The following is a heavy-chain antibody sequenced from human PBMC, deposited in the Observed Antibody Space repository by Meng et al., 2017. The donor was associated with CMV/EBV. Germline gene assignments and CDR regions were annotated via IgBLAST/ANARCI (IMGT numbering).Heavy chain of an antibody. Sequence: QVQLVESGGGVVQPGRALRLSCAASGFTFSSYAMHWVRQAPGKGLEWVAVISYDGSNKYYADSVKGRFTISRDNSKNTLYLQMNSLRAEDTAVYYCARDRGERKEQQLVDYWGQGTLVTVSS. CDR3: ARDRGERKEQQLVDY. J-gene: IGHJ4*02. D-gene: IGHD6-13*01. V-gene: IGHV3-30-3*01. CDR2: ISYDGSNK. CDR1: GFTFSSYA.